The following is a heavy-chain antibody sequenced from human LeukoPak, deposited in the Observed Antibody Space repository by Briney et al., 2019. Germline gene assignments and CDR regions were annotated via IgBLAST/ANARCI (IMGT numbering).Heavy chain of an antibody. Sequence: PGGSLRLSCAASGFTFSSYSMNWVRQAPGKGLEWVSSISSSSSYIYYADSVKGRFTISRDYAKNSLYLQMNSLRAEDTAVYYCARAKSSSSWHDYWGQGTLVTVSS. CDR2: ISSSSSYI. D-gene: IGHD6-13*01. V-gene: IGHV3-21*01. J-gene: IGHJ4*02. CDR3: ARAKSSSSWHDY. CDR1: GFTFSSYS.